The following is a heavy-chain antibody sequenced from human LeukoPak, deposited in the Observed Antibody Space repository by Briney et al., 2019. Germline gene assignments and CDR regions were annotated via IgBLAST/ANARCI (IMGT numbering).Heavy chain of an antibody. CDR3: AKDEVTSGGGLAS. Sequence: TGGSLRLSCAASGFTVSGTHMSWVRQPPGKGLEWVSAMYTGGTTYYADSVQGRSTISRDTSKNTLYLHMNIVRVEDTAVYYCAKDEVTSGGGLASWGQGTLVTVSS. CDR1: GFTVSGTH. J-gene: IGHJ4*02. V-gene: IGHV3-53*01. CDR2: MYTGGTT. D-gene: IGHD3-16*01.